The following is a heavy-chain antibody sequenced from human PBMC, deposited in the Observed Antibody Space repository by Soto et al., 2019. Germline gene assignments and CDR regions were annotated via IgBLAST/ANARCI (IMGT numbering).Heavy chain of an antibody. V-gene: IGHV1-58*01. D-gene: IGHD2-8*01. CDR2: IGVGSGNR. CDR3: VALGVNFDH. Sequence: SVKVSCKASGFTFTSSAVQWVRQARGQRLEWIGWIGVGSGNRHYAQKFQERVTITRDMSTNTAYMELSSLRSEVTAVYYCVALGVNFDHWGQGXLVTVYS. CDR1: GFTFTSSA. J-gene: IGHJ4*02.